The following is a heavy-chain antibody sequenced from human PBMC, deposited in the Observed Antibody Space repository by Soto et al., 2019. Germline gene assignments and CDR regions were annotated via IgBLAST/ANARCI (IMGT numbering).Heavy chain of an antibody. V-gene: IGHV3-30*18. J-gene: IGHJ6*02. CDR1: GFTFSSYG. CDR2: ISYDGRNK. CDR3: AEGPSWQRLWYYFHAIDF. Sequence: QVQLVESGGGVVQPGRSLRLSCAASGFTFSSYGMHWVRQAPGKGLEWGAVISYDGRNKYYADSVKGRVTISRDNSKKTLYLQLTSLSAEATSVYYCAEGPSWQRLWYYFHAIDFWAQGTTLTVSS. D-gene: IGHD5-12*01.